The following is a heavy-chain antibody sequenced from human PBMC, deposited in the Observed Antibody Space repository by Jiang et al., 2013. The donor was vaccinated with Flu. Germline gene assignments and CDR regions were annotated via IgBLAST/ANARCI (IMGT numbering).Heavy chain of an antibody. J-gene: IGHJ4*02. Sequence: PGLVKPSETLSLTCTVSGGSISSSSYYWDWIRQAPGKGLEWIGSIYYTGSTYYNPSLKSRAAISVDRSKNQFSLRLSSVTAADTAVYYCARQEYSSSPFDFWGQGTLVTVSS. V-gene: IGHV4-39*01. CDR3: ARQEYSSSPFDF. CDR1: GGSISSSSYY. D-gene: IGHD6-6*01. CDR2: IYYTGST.